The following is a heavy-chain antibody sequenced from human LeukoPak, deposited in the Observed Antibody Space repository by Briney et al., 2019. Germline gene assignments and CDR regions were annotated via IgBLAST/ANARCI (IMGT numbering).Heavy chain of an antibody. V-gene: IGHV3-23*01. CDR1: GFTFDDYG. CDR3: ARDLSTLAGPLDY. J-gene: IGHJ4*02. Sequence: GGSLRLSCAASGFTFDDYGMSWVRQAPGKGLEWVSGISGSGGSTYYAGSAKGRFTIFRDNSKNTLYLQMNSLRAEDTAVYYCARDLSTLAGPLDYWGQGTLVTVSS. CDR2: ISGSGGST. D-gene: IGHD3-16*01.